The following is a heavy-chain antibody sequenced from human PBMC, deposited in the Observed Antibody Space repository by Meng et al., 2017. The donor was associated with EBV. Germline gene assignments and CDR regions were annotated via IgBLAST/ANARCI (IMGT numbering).Heavy chain of an antibody. D-gene: IGHD3-3*01. Sequence: LVPPEDAREKPAALLSLSLKASHTTFISDAMHRVRQDTGKRRERMGWMNPGNSNKNYPQKIKGSVTITRDTFARTAYMDLSSLRSEDTAVYYCERSGDTIFGVVIQTYYFDYWGQGTLVTVSS. V-gene: IGHV1-3*01. CDR1: HTTFISDA. CDR3: ERSGDTIFGVVIQTYYFDY. J-gene: IGHJ4*02. CDR2: MNPGNSNK.